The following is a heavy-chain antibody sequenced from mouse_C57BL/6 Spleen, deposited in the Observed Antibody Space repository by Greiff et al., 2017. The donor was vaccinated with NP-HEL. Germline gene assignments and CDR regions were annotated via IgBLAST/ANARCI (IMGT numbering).Heavy chain of an antibody. CDR2: INPNNGGT. D-gene: IGHD2-4*01. Sequence: EVQLQQSGPELVKPGASVKISCKASGYTFTDYYMNWVKQSHGKSLEWIGDINPNNGGTSYNQKFKGKATLTVDKSSSTAYMELRSLTSEDSAVYYCARWPYDYDDGNYAMDCWSQGTSVTVSS. V-gene: IGHV1-26*01. J-gene: IGHJ4*01. CDR3: ARWPYDYDDGNYAMDC. CDR1: GYTFTDYY.